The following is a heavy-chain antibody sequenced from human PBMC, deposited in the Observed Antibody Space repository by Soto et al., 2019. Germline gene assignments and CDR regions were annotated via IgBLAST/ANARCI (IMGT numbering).Heavy chain of an antibody. D-gene: IGHD6-19*01. CDR1: GCTFTSYG. Sequence: EASVKVSCKASGCTFTSYGISWVRQAPGQGLEWMGWISAYNGNTNYAQKLQGRVTMTTDTSTSTAYMELRSLRSDDTAVYYCARDYSSGWYYVLGYWGQGTLVTVSS. CDR3: ARDYSSGWYYVLGY. J-gene: IGHJ4*02. V-gene: IGHV1-18*01. CDR2: ISAYNGNT.